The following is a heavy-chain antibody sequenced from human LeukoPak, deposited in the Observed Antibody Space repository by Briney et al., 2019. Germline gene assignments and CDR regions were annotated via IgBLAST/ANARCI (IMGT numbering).Heavy chain of an antibody. D-gene: IGHD4-17*01. J-gene: IGHJ4*02. CDR1: GGSISSSY. V-gene: IGHV4-59*08. CDR3: ARTGSTVTMLYPFDH. CDR2: IHYSGST. Sequence: SQTLSLTCTVSGGSISSSYWSWIRQPPGKGLEWIGYIHYSGSTNYNPSLKSRATISVDTSKAHFSLKLSSATAADTAVYYCARTGSTVTMLYPFDHWGQGTLVTVSS.